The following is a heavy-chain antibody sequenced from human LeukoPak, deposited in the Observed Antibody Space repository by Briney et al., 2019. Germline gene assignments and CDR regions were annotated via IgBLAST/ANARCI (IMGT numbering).Heavy chain of an antibody. J-gene: IGHJ4*02. CDR3: AREGLTTVTTTGLGY. CDR2: INPSGGST. D-gene: IGHD4-11*01. CDR1: GYTFTSYY. Sequence: ASVKVSCKASGYTFTSYYMHWVRQAPGQGLEWMGIINPSGGSTSYAQKFQGRVTMTRDTSTSTVYMELSSLRSEGTAVYYCAREGLTTVTTTGLGYWGQGTLVTVSS. V-gene: IGHV1-46*01.